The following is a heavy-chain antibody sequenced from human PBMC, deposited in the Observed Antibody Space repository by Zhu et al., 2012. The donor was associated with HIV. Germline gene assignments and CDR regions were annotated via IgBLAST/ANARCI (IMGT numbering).Heavy chain of an antibody. J-gene: IGHJ3*02. CDR2: IYYSGNT. D-gene: IGHD2-21*01. Sequence: QVQLQESGPGLVKPSETLSLTCTVSGGSISSSSHYWGWIRQPPGKGLEWIGSIYYSGNTYYNPSLTSRVTISVDTSKNQFSLKVSSVTAADTAVYYCARHAPRGDDAFDIWGQGTMVTVSS. CDR1: GGSISSSSHY. CDR3: ARHAPRGDDAFDI. V-gene: IGHV4-39*01.